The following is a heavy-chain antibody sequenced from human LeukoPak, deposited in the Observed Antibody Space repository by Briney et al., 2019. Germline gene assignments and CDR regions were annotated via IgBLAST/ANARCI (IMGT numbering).Heavy chain of an antibody. CDR1: GGSINSSSYY. J-gene: IGHJ1*01. Sequence: SSETLSLTCTVSGGSINSSSYYWGWIRQPPGKGLEWIGSIYYSGGTYYSPSLKSRVTISVDTSKNQFSLKLSSVTAADTAVYYCARGGFLPPVVVAAKGYFQHWGQGTLVTVSS. CDR3: ARGGFLPPVVVAAKGYFQH. D-gene: IGHD2-15*01. CDR2: IYYSGGT. V-gene: IGHV4-39*07.